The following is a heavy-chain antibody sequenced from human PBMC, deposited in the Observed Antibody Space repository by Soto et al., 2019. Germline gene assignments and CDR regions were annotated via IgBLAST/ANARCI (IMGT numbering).Heavy chain of an antibody. J-gene: IGHJ4*02. Sequence: PGGSLRLSCAASGFTFSSYGMHWVRQAPGKGLEWVAVIWYDGSNKYYADSVKGRFTISRDNSKNTLYLQMNSLRAEDTAVYYFARDLFDGYDGSVYYRDWGKGTLVTVSS. V-gene: IGHV3-33*01. CDR2: IWYDGSNK. CDR3: ARDLFDGYDGSVYYRD. D-gene: IGHD3-22*01. CDR1: GFTFSSYG.